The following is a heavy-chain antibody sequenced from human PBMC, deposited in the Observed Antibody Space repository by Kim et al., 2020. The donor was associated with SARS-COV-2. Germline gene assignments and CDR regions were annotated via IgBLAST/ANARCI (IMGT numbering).Heavy chain of an antibody. CDR2: ISYDGSNK. CDR3: ARDYDILTGLSRDAPNFDY. J-gene: IGHJ4*02. D-gene: IGHD3-9*01. Sequence: GGSLRLSCAASGFTFSSYAMHWVRQAPGKGLEWVAVISYDGSNKYYADSVKGRFTISRDNSKNTLYLQMNSLRAEDTAVYYCARDYDILTGLSRDAPNFDYWGQGTLVTVSS. CDR1: GFTFSSYA. V-gene: IGHV3-30-3*01.